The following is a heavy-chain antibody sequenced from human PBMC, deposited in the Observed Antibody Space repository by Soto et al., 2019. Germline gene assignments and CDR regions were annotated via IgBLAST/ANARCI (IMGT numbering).Heavy chain of an antibody. J-gene: IGHJ6*03. Sequence: GASVKVSCKVSGYTLTELSMHWVRQAPGKGLEWMGGFDPEDGETIYAQKFQGRVTMTEDTSTDTAYMELSNLRSEDTAVYYCASLHYYFSGWTYYYYMDVWGKGTTVTAP. CDR1: GYTLTELS. D-gene: IGHD3-10*01. V-gene: IGHV1-24*01. CDR3: ASLHYYFSGWTYYYYMDV. CDR2: FDPEDGET.